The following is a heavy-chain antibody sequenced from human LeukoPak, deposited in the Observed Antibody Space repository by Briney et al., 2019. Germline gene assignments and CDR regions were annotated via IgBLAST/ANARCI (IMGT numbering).Heavy chain of an antibody. Sequence: ASVKVSCKASGYTFTGYYMHWVRQAPGQGLEWMGRINPNSGGTNYAQKFQGRVTMTRDTSISTAYMELSRLRSDDTAVYYCARYSRGWYTGAFDNWGQGTMVTVSS. CDR2: INPNSGGT. CDR1: GYTFTGYY. D-gene: IGHD6-19*01. J-gene: IGHJ3*02. CDR3: ARYSRGWYTGAFDN. V-gene: IGHV1-2*06.